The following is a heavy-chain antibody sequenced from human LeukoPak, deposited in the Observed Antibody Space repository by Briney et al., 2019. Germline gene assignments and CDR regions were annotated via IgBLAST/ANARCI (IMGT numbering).Heavy chain of an antibody. D-gene: IGHD3-3*01. CDR1: GFTFSSYG. CDR3: AIPYEGDFWSGREYFQH. V-gene: IGHV3-30*02. J-gene: IGHJ1*01. Sequence: GGSLRLSCAASGFTFSSYGMHWVRQAPGKGLEWVAFIRYDGSNKYYADSVKGRFTISRDNSKNTLYLQMNSLRAEDTAVYYCAIPYEGDFWSGREYFQHWGQGTLVTVSS. CDR2: IRYDGSNK.